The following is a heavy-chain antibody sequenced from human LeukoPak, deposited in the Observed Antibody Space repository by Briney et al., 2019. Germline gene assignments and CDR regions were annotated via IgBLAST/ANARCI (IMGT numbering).Heavy chain of an antibody. J-gene: IGHJ4*02. CDR1: GGSISSYY. CDR2: IYYSGST. D-gene: IGHD4-23*01. V-gene: IGHV4-59*12. Sequence: SETLSLTCTVSGGSISSYYWSWIRQPPGKGLEWIGYIYYSGSTYYNPSLKSRVTISVDTSKNQFSLKLSSVTAADTAVYYCARDPYYGGNAEGALDYWGQGTLVTVSS. CDR3: ARDPYYGGNAEGALDY.